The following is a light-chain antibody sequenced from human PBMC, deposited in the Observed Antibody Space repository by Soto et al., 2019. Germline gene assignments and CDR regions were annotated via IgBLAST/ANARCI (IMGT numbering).Light chain of an antibody. CDR2: TAS. J-gene: IGKJ3*01. CDR3: QRYNSPP. Sequence: DIQMTQSPSSLSASVGDRVIITCRASQGISNYLAWYQQEPGKVPKLLIYTASTLQSGVPSRFSGSGSGTDFTLTISCLQPEDIATYYCQRYNSPPIGPETKVDIK. V-gene: IGKV1-27*01. CDR1: QGISNY.